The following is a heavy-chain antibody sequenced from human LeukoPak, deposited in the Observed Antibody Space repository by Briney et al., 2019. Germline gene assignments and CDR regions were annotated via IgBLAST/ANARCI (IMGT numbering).Heavy chain of an antibody. V-gene: IGHV4-4*07. D-gene: IGHD3-22*01. CDR1: GGPISSYY. Sequence: SETLSLTCTVSGGPISSYYWSWIRQPAGKGLEWIGRIYTSGSTNYNPSLKSRVTMSVDTSKNQFSLKLSSVTAADTAVYYCARGGMRYDSSGYYYEESWFDPWGQGTLVTVSS. CDR2: IYTSGST. CDR3: ARGGMRYDSSGYYYEESWFDP. J-gene: IGHJ5*02.